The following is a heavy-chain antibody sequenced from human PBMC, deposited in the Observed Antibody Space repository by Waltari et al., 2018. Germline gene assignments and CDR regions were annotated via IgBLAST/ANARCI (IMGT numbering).Heavy chain of an antibody. CDR3: ARVGITMVQPDY. Sequence: TFSSYAMHWVRPAPGKGLEWVAVISYDGSNKYYADSVKGRFTISRDNSKNTLYLQMNSLRAEDTAVYYCARVGITMVQPDYWGQGTLVTVSS. CDR1: TFSSYA. V-gene: IGHV3-30-3*01. J-gene: IGHJ4*02. CDR2: ISYDGSNK. D-gene: IGHD3-10*01.